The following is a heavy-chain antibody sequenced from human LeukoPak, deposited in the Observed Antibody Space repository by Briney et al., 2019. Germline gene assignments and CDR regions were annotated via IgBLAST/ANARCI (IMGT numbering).Heavy chain of an antibody. J-gene: IGHJ4*02. V-gene: IGHV3-20*04. CDR2: INWNGGST. CDR1: GFTFDDYG. Sequence: GGSLRLSCLASGFTFDDYGMIWVRHAPGKGLEWVSGINWNGGSTGYADFVKGRFTISRDDAKNSLSLQMNSLRAEDTAAYYCARAGHCTNGICYTADFDYWGQGTLVTVSS. D-gene: IGHD2-8*01. CDR3: ARAGHCTNGICYTADFDY.